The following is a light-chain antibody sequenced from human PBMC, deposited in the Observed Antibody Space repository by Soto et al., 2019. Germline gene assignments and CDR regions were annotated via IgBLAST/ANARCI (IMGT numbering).Light chain of an antibody. V-gene: IGKV3-11*01. CDR2: DAA. CDR3: RQRSNWPRT. J-gene: IGKJ1*01. CDR1: QNVSSY. Sequence: IVWTQSPATLTLSPGKRATLSGEASQNVSSYLAAYYQQPGQAPRRLIYDAATRAASSPARFIGSGSSTNFTPTTSSRVPEDVAVFYCRQRSNWPRTFGQGTKVDIK.